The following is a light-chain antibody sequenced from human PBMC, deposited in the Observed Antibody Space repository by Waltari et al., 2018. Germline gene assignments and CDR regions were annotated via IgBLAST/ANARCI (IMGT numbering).Light chain of an antibody. V-gene: IGKV1-12*01. Sequence: DIQMTQSLSSLSASVGDRVTITCQASQGISNWLAWYQQKPGKAPNLLIYATSSLQSGVPSRFSGSGSGTEFTLTISSLQPEDFATYYCQQHNSYPLTFGGGTKVEIK. CDR1: QGISNW. J-gene: IGKJ4*01. CDR3: QQHNSYPLT. CDR2: ATS.